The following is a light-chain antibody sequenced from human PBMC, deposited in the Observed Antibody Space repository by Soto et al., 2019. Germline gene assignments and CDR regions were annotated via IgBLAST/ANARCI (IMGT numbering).Light chain of an antibody. Sequence: QSVLTQPASVSGSPGQSITISCAGTSSDVGAYNYVSWYQQLPGKAPKLMIYEVSNRPSGVSNRFSGSKSGNTASLTISGLQAEDEADYYCSSYASINTHVFGPGTNGTVL. J-gene: IGLJ1*01. CDR2: EVS. CDR1: SSDVGAYNY. CDR3: SSYASINTHV. V-gene: IGLV2-14*01.